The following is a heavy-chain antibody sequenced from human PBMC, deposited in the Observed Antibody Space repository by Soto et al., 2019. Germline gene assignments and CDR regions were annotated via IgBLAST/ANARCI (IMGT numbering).Heavy chain of an antibody. V-gene: IGHV1-24*01. J-gene: IGHJ4*02. CDR1: GYTLTELS. D-gene: IGHD3-9*01. CDR3: ATSRGYYDILSGFDY. Sequence: ASVKVSCKVSGYTLTELSMHWVRQAPGKGLEWMGGFDPEDGETIYAQKFQGRVTMTEDTSSDTAYMELSSLRSEDTAVYYCATSRGYYDILSGFDYWGQGTLVTVSS. CDR2: FDPEDGET.